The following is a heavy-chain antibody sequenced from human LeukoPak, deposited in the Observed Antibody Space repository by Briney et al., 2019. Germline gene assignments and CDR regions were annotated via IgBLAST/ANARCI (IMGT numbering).Heavy chain of an antibody. CDR1: GYSFTSYW. J-gene: IGHJ4*02. Sequence: GESLKISCKGSGYSFTSYWIGWVRQVPGKGLEWMGIIYPGDSDTRYSPSFQGQVTISADKSISTAYLQWSSLKASDTAMYYCARHARSYYYDSSGYYDGNSDYWGQGTLVTVSS. D-gene: IGHD3-22*01. CDR2: IYPGDSDT. V-gene: IGHV5-51*01. CDR3: ARHARSYYYDSSGYYDGNSDY.